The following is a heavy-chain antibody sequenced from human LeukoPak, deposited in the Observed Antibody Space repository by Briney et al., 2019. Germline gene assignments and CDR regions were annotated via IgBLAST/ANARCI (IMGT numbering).Heavy chain of an antibody. Sequence: PGRSLRLSCAASGFTFSSYGMHWVRQAPGKGLEWVAVISYDGSNKYYADSVKGRFTISRDNSKNTLYLQMNSLRAEDTAAYYCAKVELDYGSGSQIDYWGQGTLVTVSS. CDR1: GFTFSSYG. J-gene: IGHJ4*02. CDR2: ISYDGSNK. V-gene: IGHV3-30*18. D-gene: IGHD3-10*01. CDR3: AKVELDYGSGSQIDY.